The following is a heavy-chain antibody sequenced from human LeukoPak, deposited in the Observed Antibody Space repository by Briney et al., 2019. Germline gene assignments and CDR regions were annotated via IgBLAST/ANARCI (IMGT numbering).Heavy chain of an antibody. CDR2: IIPIFGTA. J-gene: IGHJ4*02. D-gene: IGHD2-2*01. Sequence: ASVKVSCKASGGTFSSYAISWVRQAPGQGLEWMGGIIPIFGTANYAQKFQGRVTITADESTSTAYMELSSLRSEDTAVYYCARDRNVVVTAANWGGGFDYWGQGTLVTVSS. CDR1: GGTFSSYA. V-gene: IGHV1-69*01. CDR3: ARDRNVVVTAANWGGGFDY.